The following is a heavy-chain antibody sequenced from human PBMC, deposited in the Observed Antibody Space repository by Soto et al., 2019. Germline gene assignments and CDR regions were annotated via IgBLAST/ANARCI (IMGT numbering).Heavy chain of an antibody. CDR3: ASLRGTSGDPENWLDP. J-gene: IGHJ5*02. CDR1: GGSISSSNYF. D-gene: IGHD2-2*01. Sequence: QLQLQESGPGLVKSSEILSLTCTVSGGSISSSNYFWVWIRQPPGRGLEWIRYIYHSGSTYYNSSPTRRVSQSVDTPTRQSSLRLCSVTAAVTAVYCCASLRGTSGDPENWLDPWGQGTLVTVSS. CDR2: IYHSGST. V-gene: IGHV4-39*01.